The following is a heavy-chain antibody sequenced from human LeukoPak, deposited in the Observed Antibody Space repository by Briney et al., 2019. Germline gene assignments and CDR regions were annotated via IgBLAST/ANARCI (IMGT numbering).Heavy chain of an antibody. J-gene: IGHJ6*02. CDR1: GFTFSSYG. CDR3: AKDHMDYYDSSGYSPRTKDGMDV. Sequence: GGSLRLSCAASGFTFSSYGMRWVRQAPGKGLEWVAVIPYDGSNKYYADSVKGRFTISRDNSKNTLYLQMNSLRAEDTAVYYCAKDHMDYYDSSGYSPRTKDGMDVWGQGTTVTVSS. CDR2: IPYDGSNK. V-gene: IGHV3-30*18. D-gene: IGHD3-22*01.